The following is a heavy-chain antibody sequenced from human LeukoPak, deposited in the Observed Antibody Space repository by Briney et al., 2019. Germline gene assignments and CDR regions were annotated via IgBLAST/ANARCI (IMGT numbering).Heavy chain of an antibody. J-gene: IGHJ3*02. CDR3: ARDQDSSSWYDAFDI. CDR1: GFTFSNYW. V-gene: IGHV3-74*03. D-gene: IGHD6-13*01. CDR2: IKTDGSDM. Sequence: PGGSLRLSCAAAGFTFSNYWMHWVRQAPGKGLVWVAAIKTDGSDMQYADSVKGRFAISRDNAKNTVYLQMNSLGAEDTAVYYCARDQDSSSWYDAFDIWGQGTMVTVSS.